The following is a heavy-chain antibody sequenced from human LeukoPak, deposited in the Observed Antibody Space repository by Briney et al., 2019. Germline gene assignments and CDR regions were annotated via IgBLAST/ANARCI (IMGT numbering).Heavy chain of an antibody. J-gene: IGHJ4*02. CDR2: IIPIFGTA. D-gene: IGHD6-19*01. CDR1: GGTFSSYA. V-gene: IGHV1-69*13. CDR3: ARGHAVVMLDY. Sequence: GASVKVSCKASGGTFSSYANSWVRQAPGQGLEWMGGIIPIFGTANYAQKFQGRVTITADESTSTAYMELSSLRSEDTAVYYCARGHAVVMLDYWGQGTLVTVSS.